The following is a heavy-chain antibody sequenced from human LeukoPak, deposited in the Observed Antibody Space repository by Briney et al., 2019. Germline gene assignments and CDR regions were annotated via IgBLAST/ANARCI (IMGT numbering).Heavy chain of an antibody. Sequence: PRGSLRLSCAASGFTFDDYAMHWVRQAPGKGLEWVSLISWDGGSTYYADSVKGRFTISRDNSKNSLYLQMNSLRAEDTALYYCAKDARQTYYDFWSGHFDYWGQGTLVTVSS. J-gene: IGHJ4*02. CDR1: GFTFDDYA. D-gene: IGHD3-3*01. CDR2: ISWDGGST. CDR3: AKDARQTYYDFWSGHFDY. V-gene: IGHV3-43D*04.